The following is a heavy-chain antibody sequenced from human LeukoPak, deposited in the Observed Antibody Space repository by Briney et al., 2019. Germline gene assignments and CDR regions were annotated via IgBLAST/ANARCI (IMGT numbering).Heavy chain of an antibody. D-gene: IGHD3-10*01. Sequence: ASVKVSCKASGYTFTGYYMHWVRQAPGQGLEWMGWINPNSGGTNYAQKFQGRVTMTRDTSISQAYLELSRLRSAEPAVYYCATVVLPPEGAFDIWGQGTMVTVSS. CDR2: INPNSGGT. J-gene: IGHJ3*02. V-gene: IGHV1-2*02. CDR1: GYTFTGYY. CDR3: ATVVLPPEGAFDI.